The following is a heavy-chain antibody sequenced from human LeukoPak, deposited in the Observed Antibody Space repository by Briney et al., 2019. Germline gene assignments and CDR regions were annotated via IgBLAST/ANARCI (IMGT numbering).Heavy chain of an antibody. D-gene: IGHD3-3*01. CDR3: ARVAPSGYLSDY. Sequence: PSETLSLTCTVSGGSISSYYWSWIRQPPGKGLEWIGYIYYSGSTNYNPSLKSRVTISVDTSKNQFSLKLSSVTAADTAVYYCARVAPSGYLSDYWGQGTLVTVSS. J-gene: IGHJ4*02. V-gene: IGHV4-59*08. CDR2: IYYSGST. CDR1: GGSISSYY.